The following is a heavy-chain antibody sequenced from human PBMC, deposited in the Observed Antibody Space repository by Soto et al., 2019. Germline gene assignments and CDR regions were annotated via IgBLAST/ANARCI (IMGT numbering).Heavy chain of an antibody. D-gene: IGHD1-1*01. J-gene: IGHJ4*02. CDR1: GYTFTSYG. CDR3: ARGRYGDY. V-gene: IGHV1-18*01. CDR2: ISAHNGNT. Sequence: QVHLVQSGAEVKKPGASVKVSCKGSGYTFTSYGITWVRQAPGQGLEWMGWISAHNGNTNNAQKLQGRVTVTRDTSTSTAYMELRCLRSDDTAVYYCARGRYGDYWGQGALVTVSS.